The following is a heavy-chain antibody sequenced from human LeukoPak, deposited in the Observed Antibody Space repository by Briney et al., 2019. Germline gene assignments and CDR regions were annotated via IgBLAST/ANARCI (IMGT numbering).Heavy chain of an antibody. Sequence: GGSLKLSCAASGFTFSGSAMHWVRQASGKGLEWVGRIRSKANSYATAYAASVKGRFTIPRDDSKNTAYLQMNSLKTEDTAVYYCTTSGSYTTYGMDVWGQGTTVTVSS. CDR1: GFTFSGSA. J-gene: IGHJ6*02. CDR2: IRSKANSYAT. D-gene: IGHD1-26*01. V-gene: IGHV3-73*01. CDR3: TTSGSYTTYGMDV.